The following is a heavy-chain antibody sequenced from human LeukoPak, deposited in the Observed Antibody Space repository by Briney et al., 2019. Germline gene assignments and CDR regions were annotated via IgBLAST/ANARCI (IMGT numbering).Heavy chain of an antibody. D-gene: IGHD3-22*01. V-gene: IGHV3-7*05. CDR3: AYDSSGYYYPDY. CDR2: IKQDGSEK. J-gene: IGHJ4*02. Sequence: GGSLRLSCAAPGFTFSSYWMSWVRQAPGKGLEWVANIKQDGSEKYYVDSVKGRFTISRDNAKNSLYLQMNSLRAEDTAVYYCAYDSSGYYYPDYWGQGTLVTVSS. CDR1: GFTFSSYW.